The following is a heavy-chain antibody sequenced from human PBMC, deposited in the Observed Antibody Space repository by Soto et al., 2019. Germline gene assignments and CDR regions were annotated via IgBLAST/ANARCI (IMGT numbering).Heavy chain of an antibody. CDR3: AKDRAGTWIYLDY. Sequence: QVQLVEPGGGVVQPGRSLRLSCAASGFTFSNYGMHWVRQAPGKGLEWVAVISYDGSNKYYADSVKGRFTISRDNSKNTLYLQMNSLRAEDTAVYYCAKDRAGTWIYLDYWGQGTLVTVSS. CDR1: GFTFSNYG. CDR2: ISYDGSNK. V-gene: IGHV3-30*18. J-gene: IGHJ4*02. D-gene: IGHD2-2*03.